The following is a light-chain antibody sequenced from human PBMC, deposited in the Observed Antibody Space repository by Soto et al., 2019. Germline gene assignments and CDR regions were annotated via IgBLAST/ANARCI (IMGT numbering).Light chain of an antibody. CDR3: LLSYSGPAV. CDR1: TGAVTSGHY. CDR2: DTS. V-gene: IGLV7-46*01. Sequence: QSVVTQEPSLTVSPGGTVTLTCGSSTGAVTSGHYPYWFQQKPGQAPTTLIYDTSNRLSWTPARFSGSLLGGKAALTLSGAQPEDEAEYYCLLSYSGPAVFGGGTQLTVL. J-gene: IGLJ7*01.